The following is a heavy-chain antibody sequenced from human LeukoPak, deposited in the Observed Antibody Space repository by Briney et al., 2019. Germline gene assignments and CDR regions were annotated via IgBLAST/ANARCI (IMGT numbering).Heavy chain of an antibody. CDR1: GFTFSDYW. J-gene: IGHJ4*02. D-gene: IGHD6-19*01. Sequence: GGSLRLSCAASGFTFSDYWIHWVRQAPGKGLVWVSHINSDGSSATYADSVKGRFTISRDNAENTVYLQMNSLRAEDTAVYFCARGGVGCFDYWGQGALVTVSS. V-gene: IGHV3-74*01. CDR3: ARGGVGCFDY. CDR2: INSDGSSA.